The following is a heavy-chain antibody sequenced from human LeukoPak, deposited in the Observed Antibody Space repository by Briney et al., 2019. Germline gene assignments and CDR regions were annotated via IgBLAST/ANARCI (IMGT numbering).Heavy chain of an antibody. CDR1: GFTFSNRD. CDR3: VRKVGPLWFGDTRDY. V-gene: IGHV3-35*01. CDR2: VSWNGSRT. J-gene: IGHJ4*02. Sequence: GGSLRLSCAASGFTFSNRDMNWVHQAPGKRREWVSGVSWNGSRTHYADSVKGRCIISRDNSRNTLYLQTNSLRAEDTAVYYCVRKVGPLWFGDTRDYWGQGTLVTVSS. D-gene: IGHD3-10*01.